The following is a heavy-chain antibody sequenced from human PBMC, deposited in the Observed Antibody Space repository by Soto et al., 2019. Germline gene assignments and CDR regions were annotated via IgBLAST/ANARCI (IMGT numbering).Heavy chain of an antibody. D-gene: IGHD6-19*01. J-gene: IGHJ6*02. CDR3: AREGELGSSGWSNYYGMDV. V-gene: IGHV4-4*07. Sequence: PSETLSLTCTVSGGSISSYYWSWIRQPAGKGLEWIGRIYTSGSTNYNPSLKSRVTMSVDTSKNQFSLKLSSVTAADTAVYHCAREGELGSSGWSNYYGMDVWGQGTTVTVSS. CDR1: GGSISSYY. CDR2: IYTSGST.